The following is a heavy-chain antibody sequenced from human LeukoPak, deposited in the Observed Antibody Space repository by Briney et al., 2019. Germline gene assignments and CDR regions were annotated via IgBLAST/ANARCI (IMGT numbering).Heavy chain of an antibody. D-gene: IGHD1-14*01. CDR1: GFTVRSNY. J-gene: IGHJ4*02. Sequence: GGPLRLSCAASGFTVRSNYMSWVRQAPGKGLEWVSVIYSGGGTYYADSVKGRFTISRGNSKNTLYLQMNSLRADDTAVYYCAKDRTVFDYWGQGTLVTVSS. CDR2: IYSGGGT. CDR3: AKDRTVFDY. V-gene: IGHV3-53*01.